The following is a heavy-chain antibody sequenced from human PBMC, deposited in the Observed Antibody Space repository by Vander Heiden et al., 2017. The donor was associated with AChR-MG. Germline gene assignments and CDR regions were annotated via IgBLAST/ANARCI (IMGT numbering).Heavy chain of an antibody. J-gene: IGHJ5*02. CDR2: MNPNSGNT. Sequence: QVQLVQSGAEVKKPGASVKVSCKASGYTFTSYDINWVRQATGQGLEWMGWMNPNSGNTGYAQKFQGRVTMTRNTSISTAYMELSSLRSEDTAVYYCARGDPRGVRGERVRYFDWLLRWGQGTLVTVSS. CDR3: ARGDPRGVRGERVRYFDWLLR. V-gene: IGHV1-8*01. D-gene: IGHD3-9*01. CDR1: GYTFTSYD.